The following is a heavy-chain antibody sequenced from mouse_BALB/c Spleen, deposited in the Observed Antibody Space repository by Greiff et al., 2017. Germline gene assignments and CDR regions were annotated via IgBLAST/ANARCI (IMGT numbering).Heavy chain of an antibody. Sequence: EVQRVESGGGLVQPGGSRELSCAASGFTFSSFGMHWVRQAPEKGLEWVAYISSGSSTIYYADTVKGRFTISRDNPKNTLFLQMTSLRSEDTAMYYCARFYDYDVAYWGQGTLVTVSA. J-gene: IGHJ3*01. V-gene: IGHV5-17*02. CDR1: GFTFSSFG. D-gene: IGHD2-4*01. CDR2: ISSGSSTI. CDR3: ARFYDYDVAY.